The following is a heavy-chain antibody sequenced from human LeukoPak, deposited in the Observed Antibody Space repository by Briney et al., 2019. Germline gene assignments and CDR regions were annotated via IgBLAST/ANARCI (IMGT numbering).Heavy chain of an antibody. CDR1: GGTFSSYA. J-gene: IGHJ3*02. D-gene: IGHD6-13*01. CDR2: IIPIFGIA. CDR3: ARGTAGDAFDI. Sequence: SVKVSCKASGGTFSSYAISWLRHAPGQGLESMGRIIPIFGIANYAQKFQGRVTITADKSTSTAYMELSSLRSEDTAVYYCARGTAGDAFDIWGQGTMVTVSS. V-gene: IGHV1-69*04.